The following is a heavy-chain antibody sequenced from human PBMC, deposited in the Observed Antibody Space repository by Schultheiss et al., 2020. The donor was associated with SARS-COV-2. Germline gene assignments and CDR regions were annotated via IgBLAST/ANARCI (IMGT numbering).Heavy chain of an antibody. Sequence: TLSLTCTVSGGSISSGGYYWSWIRQHPGKGLEWIGYIYYSGSTYYNPSLKSRVTISVDTSKNQFSLKLSSVTAADTAVYYCARENLNYYDSSGYYYYYYGMDVWGQGTTVTVSS. CDR2: IYYSGST. D-gene: IGHD3-22*01. J-gene: IGHJ6*02. CDR1: GGSISSGGYY. CDR3: ARENLNYYDSSGYYYYYYGMDV. V-gene: IGHV4-31*03.